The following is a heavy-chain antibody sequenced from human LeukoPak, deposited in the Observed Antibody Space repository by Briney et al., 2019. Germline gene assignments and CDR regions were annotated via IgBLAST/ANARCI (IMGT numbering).Heavy chain of an antibody. Sequence: SETLSLTCTVSGGSVSSGSYYWSWIRQPPGKGLEWIANMYYSGSTNYNPSLKSRVTISVNTSKNQFSLWLSSVTAADTAVYYCARDIYGYSDYWGQGTLVTVSS. CDR3: ARDIYGYSDY. D-gene: IGHD5-18*01. CDR1: GGSVSSGSYY. CDR2: MYYSGST. J-gene: IGHJ4*02. V-gene: IGHV4-61*01.